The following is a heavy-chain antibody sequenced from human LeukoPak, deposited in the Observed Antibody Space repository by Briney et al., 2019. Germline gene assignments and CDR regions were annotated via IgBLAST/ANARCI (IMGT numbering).Heavy chain of an antibody. CDR2: FSGSGGIT. D-gene: IGHD6-19*01. Sequence: PGGSLRLSCAASGFTFSSYAMSWVRQAPVKGLEVVSVFSGSGGITYYADSLKGRFTIPRHHSKNKLFLLMNSPRAQEPAVYYCAKARYSNGWYTYDFWGQGTLVTVSS. CDR3: AKARYSNGWYTYDF. CDR1: GFTFSSYA. V-gene: IGHV3-23*01. J-gene: IGHJ4*02.